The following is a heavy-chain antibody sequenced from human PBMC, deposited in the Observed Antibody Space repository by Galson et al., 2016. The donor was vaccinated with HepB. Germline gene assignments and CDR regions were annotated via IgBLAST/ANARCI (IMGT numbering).Heavy chain of an antibody. CDR3: ARLDCGPGSCYPRPYYFDF. V-gene: IGHV3-23*01. J-gene: IGHJ4*01. Sequence: SLRLSCAVSGFPFSKHAMGWVRRSPGEGRKGVPVIRLEDIRSGFKTYYATSVKARFTVSRDDSENTLYLQLNSLTVKDTAVYFCARLDCGPGSCYPRPYYFDFWGHGILVTVSS. CDR2: IRLEDIRSGFKT. CDR1: GFPFSKHA. D-gene: IGHD2-15*01.